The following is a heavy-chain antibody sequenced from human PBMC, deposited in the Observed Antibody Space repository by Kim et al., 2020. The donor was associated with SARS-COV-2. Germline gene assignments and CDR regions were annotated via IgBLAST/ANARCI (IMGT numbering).Heavy chain of an antibody. CDR3: ARGVDTAMVVPFDY. Sequence: GGSLRLSCAASGFTFSSYSMNWVRQAPGKGLEWVSSISSSSSYIYYADSVKGRFTISRDNAKNSLYLQMNSLRAEDTAVYYCARGVDTAMVVPFDYWGQGTLVTVSS. D-gene: IGHD5-18*01. V-gene: IGHV3-21*01. CDR2: ISSSSSYI. J-gene: IGHJ4*02. CDR1: GFTFSSYS.